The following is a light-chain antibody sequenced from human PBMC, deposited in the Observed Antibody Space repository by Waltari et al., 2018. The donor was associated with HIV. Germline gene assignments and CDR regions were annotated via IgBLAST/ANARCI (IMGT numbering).Light chain of an antibody. CDR1: NSDVGNYNL. V-gene: IGLV2-23*02. J-gene: IGLJ3*02. Sequence: QSALTQPASVSGSPGQSITISCTGTNSDVGNYNLFSWYQQHPDKAPKLMIYEVSKRPSGVSNRFSGSKSGNTASLTISGLQAEDEADYYCCSYAGSSTFWVFGGGTKLTVL. CDR2: EVS. CDR3: CSYAGSSTFWV.